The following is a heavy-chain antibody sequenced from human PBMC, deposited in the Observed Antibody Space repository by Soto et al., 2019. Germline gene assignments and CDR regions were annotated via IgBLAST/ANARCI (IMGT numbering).Heavy chain of an antibody. D-gene: IGHD2-15*01. CDR1: GFTFSSYS. CDR3: ARDEEALYCSGGSCSSRGFDY. J-gene: IGHJ4*02. CDR2: ISSSSSYI. Sequence: GGSLRLSCAASGFTFSSYSMNWVRQAPGKGLEWVSSISSSSSYIYYADSVKGRFTISRDNAKNSLYLQMNSLRAEDTAVYYCARDEEALYCSGGSCSSRGFDYWGQGTLVTVSS. V-gene: IGHV3-21*01.